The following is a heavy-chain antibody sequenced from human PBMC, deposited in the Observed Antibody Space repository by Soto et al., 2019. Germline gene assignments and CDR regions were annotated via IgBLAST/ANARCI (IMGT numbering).Heavy chain of an antibody. Sequence: SQTLSLTCAISGDSVSSNSAAWNWIRQSPSRGLEWLGRTYYRSKWYKEYAASVRSRITINPDTSKNQFSLQLNSVSPEDTAVYYCVRTVGWLDPWGQGILVTVSS. J-gene: IGHJ5*02. CDR3: VRTVGWLDP. V-gene: IGHV6-1*01. D-gene: IGHD2-15*01. CDR2: TYYRSKWYK. CDR1: GDSVSSNSAA.